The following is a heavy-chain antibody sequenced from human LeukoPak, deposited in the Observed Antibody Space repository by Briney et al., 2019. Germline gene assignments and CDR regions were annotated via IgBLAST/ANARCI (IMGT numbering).Heavy chain of an antibody. J-gene: IGHJ2*01. CDR3: ARGGRSLVAAQFDL. Sequence: SETLSLTCAVYGGSFSGYYWRWSWIRQPPGKGLGWIGEINHSGSTNYNPSLESRVTISVDTSKNQFSLRLTSVTAADTAVYYCARGGRSLVAAQFDLWGRGTLVTVSS. D-gene: IGHD2-15*01. CDR1: GGSFSGYY. CDR2: INHSGST. V-gene: IGHV4-34*01.